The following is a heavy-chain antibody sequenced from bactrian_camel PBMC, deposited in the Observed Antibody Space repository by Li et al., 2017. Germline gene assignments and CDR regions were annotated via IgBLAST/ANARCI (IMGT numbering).Heavy chain of an antibody. Sequence: VQLVESGGGLVQPGGSLRLSCAASGFTFSVYDMSWVRQAPGKGLEWVSSIRNDGGEIYYADSLKGRFTISQDSAKNTIYLQMNNMTLEDTAMYYCTLDTPPCVLETLGRFEYAYRGQGTQVTVS. CDR1: GFTFSVYD. CDR2: IRNDGGEI. V-gene: IGHV3S40*01. CDR3: TLDTPPCVLETLGRFEYAY. D-gene: IGHD3*01. J-gene: IGHJ4*01.